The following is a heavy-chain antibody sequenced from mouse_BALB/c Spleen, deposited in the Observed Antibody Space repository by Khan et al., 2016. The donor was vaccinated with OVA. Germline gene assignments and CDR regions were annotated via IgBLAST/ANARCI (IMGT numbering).Heavy chain of an antibody. V-gene: IGHV5-17*02. CDR3: STSYFFGYYFDY. CDR1: GFTFSNYG. Sequence: EVELVESGGGLVQPGGSRKLSCAASGFTFSNYGMHWVRQAPEKGLEWVAFISGDTSTIYYADTVKGRFTISRDNPKNTLFLQMTSLMSEDTARYYCSTSYFFGYYFDYWGPGTPLTVSS. J-gene: IGHJ2*01. CDR2: ISGDTSTI. D-gene: IGHD1-1*01.